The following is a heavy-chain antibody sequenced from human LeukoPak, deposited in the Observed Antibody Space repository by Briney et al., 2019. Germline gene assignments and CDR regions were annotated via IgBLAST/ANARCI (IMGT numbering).Heavy chain of an antibody. CDR2: FSGSGGRT. V-gene: IGHV3-23*01. CDR1: GFTFATYP. CDR3: ARSSGYLDY. J-gene: IGHJ4*02. D-gene: IGHD3-22*01. Sequence: PGGSLRLSCEASGFTFATYPMSWVRQAPGKGLEWVSTFSGSGGRTLYADSVKGRFTISRDNSKNTLSLQMNSLRGEDTAVYYCARSSGYLDYWGQGTPVTVSS.